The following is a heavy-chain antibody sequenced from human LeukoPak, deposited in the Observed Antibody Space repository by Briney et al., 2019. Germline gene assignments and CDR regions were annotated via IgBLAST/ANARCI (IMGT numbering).Heavy chain of an antibody. V-gene: IGHV6-1*01. Sequence: SQTLSLTCAISGDSVSSNSAAWNWIRRSPSRGLEWLGRTYYRSKWYNDYAVSVKSRITINPDTSKNQFSLQLNSVTPEDTAVYYCARDSVDYYGSGSYYNVIIGFDYWGQGTLVTVSS. CDR2: TYYRSKWYN. CDR3: ARDSVDYYGSGSYYNVIIGFDY. D-gene: IGHD3-10*01. J-gene: IGHJ4*02. CDR1: GDSVSSNSAA.